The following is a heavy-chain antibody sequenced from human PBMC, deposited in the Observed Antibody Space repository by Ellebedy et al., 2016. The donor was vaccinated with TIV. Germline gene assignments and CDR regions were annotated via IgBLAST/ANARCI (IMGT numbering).Heavy chain of an antibody. CDR1: GGSISSSSYY. CDR2: IYYSGRT. CDR3: ASPGIVGDTGILTWGY. J-gene: IGHJ4*02. Sequence: SETLSLTCTVFGGSISSSSYYWGWIRQPPGKGLEWIGSIYYSGRTYYNPSLKSRVTISVDTSKNQFSLTLTSVTAADTAVYYCASPGIVGDTGILTWGYWGQGTLVTVFS. V-gene: IGHV4-39*01. D-gene: IGHD1-26*01.